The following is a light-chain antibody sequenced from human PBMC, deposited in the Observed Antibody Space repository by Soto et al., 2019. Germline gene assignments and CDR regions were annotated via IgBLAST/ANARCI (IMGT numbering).Light chain of an antibody. Sequence: DIQMTQSPSSLSASVGDRVTITCRASQSISSYLNWYQQKPGKAPKLLIYAASSLQSGVPSRFSSSGSGTDFTLTISSLQPEDFATYYYQQSYSTPRTFGPGTKVHIK. V-gene: IGKV1-39*01. J-gene: IGKJ3*01. CDR1: QSISSY. CDR2: AAS. CDR3: QQSYSTPRT.